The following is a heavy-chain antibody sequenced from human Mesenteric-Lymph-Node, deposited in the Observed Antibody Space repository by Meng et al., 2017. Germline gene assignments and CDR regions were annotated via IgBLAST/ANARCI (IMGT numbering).Heavy chain of an antibody. V-gene: IGHV4-4*02. CDR3: ARVVTALWGYYFDY. Sequence: QLQGSGPGPVEPSGALPLTCAASGGSISSSNWWSWVRQPPGKGLEWIGEIYHSGSTNYNPSLKSRVTISVDKSKNQFSLKLSSVTAADTAVYYCARVVTALWGYYFDYWGQGTLVTVSS. J-gene: IGHJ4*02. D-gene: IGHD2-21*02. CDR2: IYHSGST. CDR1: GGSISSSNW.